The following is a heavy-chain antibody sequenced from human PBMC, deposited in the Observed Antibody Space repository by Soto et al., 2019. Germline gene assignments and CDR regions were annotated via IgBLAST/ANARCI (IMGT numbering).Heavy chain of an antibody. V-gene: IGHV5-10-1*01. CDR2: IDPSDSYT. CDR3: ARHFRYYYGSWSTLAFDY. Sequence: EVQLVQSGAEVKKPGEYLRSSCKFSGYSFPSYWISWVRQMAGKGLEWMGRIDPSDSYTNYSPSFQGHVTISADKSISTAYVQWRSLKASDTAMYDCARHFRYYYGSWSTLAFDYWGPGTLVTVSS. D-gene: IGHD3-10*01. CDR1: GYSFPSYW. J-gene: IGHJ4*02.